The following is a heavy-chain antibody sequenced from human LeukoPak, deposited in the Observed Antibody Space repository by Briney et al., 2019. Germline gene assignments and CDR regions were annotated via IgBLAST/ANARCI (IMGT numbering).Heavy chain of an antibody. CDR2: MYYSGST. J-gene: IGHJ5*02. D-gene: IGHD3-22*01. CDR1: GGSISSSSYS. CDR3: ARDYYDSSGYYYNRFDP. V-gene: IGHV4-39*07. Sequence: SETLSLTCTVSGGSISSSSYSWGWIRPPPGKGLEWIGRMYYSGSTYYNPSLKSRVTISVDTSKNQFSLKLSSVTAADTAVYYCARDYYDSSGYYYNRFDPWGQGTLVTVSS.